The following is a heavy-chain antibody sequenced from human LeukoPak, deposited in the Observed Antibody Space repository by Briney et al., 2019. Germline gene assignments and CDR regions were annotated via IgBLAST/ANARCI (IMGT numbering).Heavy chain of an antibody. D-gene: IGHD6-19*01. Sequence: PGGSLRLSCAASGFNFDDYTMHWVRQTPGKGLEWVSLISWDGGNRNYADSVKGRFTISRDNSKNTLYLQMNSLRAEDTAVYYCAREVGYSSGWYLDYWGQGTLATVSS. CDR3: AREVGYSSGWYLDY. J-gene: IGHJ4*02. V-gene: IGHV3-43*01. CDR2: ISWDGGNR. CDR1: GFNFDDYT.